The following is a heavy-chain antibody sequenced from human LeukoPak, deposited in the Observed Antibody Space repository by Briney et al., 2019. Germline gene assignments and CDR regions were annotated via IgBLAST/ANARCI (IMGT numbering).Heavy chain of an antibody. V-gene: IGHV4-4*07. Sequence: SETLSLTCTVSSGFMRSYSYNWIRQPAGKGLEWIGRIPTGGTTNYNPSLKSRVTLSADTSNYQFSLRLNSVPAADTAVYYCAREFLSSAGIRRGFDPWGQGTLVTVSS. D-gene: IGHD6-13*01. J-gene: IGHJ5*02. CDR3: AREFLSSAGIRRGFDP. CDR1: SGFMRSYS. CDR2: IPTGGTT.